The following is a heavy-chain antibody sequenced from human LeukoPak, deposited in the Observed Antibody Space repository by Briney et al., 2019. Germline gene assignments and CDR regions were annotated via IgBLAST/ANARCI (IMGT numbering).Heavy chain of an antibody. Sequence: SETLSLTCAVYGGSFSGYYWSWIRQPPGKGLEWIGEINHSGSTHYNPSLKSRVTISVDTSKNQFSLKLSSVTAADTAVYYCARGRLGFWSGYHHYFDYWGQGTLVTVSS. J-gene: IGHJ4*02. V-gene: IGHV4-34*01. CDR3: ARGRLGFWSGYHHYFDY. D-gene: IGHD3-3*01. CDR1: GGSFSGYY. CDR2: INHSGST.